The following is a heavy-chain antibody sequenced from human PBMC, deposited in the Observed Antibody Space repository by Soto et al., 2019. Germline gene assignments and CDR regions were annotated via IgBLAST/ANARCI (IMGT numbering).Heavy chain of an antibody. CDR1: GYTFTSYA. Sequence: GASVKVSCKASGYTFTSYAMHWVRQAPGQRLERMGWINAGNGETIYAQKFQGRVTMTEDTSTDTAYMELSSLRSEDTAVYYCATLPYYYDTRDAFDIWGQGTMVTVSS. V-gene: IGHV1-3*01. J-gene: IGHJ3*02. CDR2: INAGNGET. D-gene: IGHD3-22*01. CDR3: ATLPYYYDTRDAFDI.